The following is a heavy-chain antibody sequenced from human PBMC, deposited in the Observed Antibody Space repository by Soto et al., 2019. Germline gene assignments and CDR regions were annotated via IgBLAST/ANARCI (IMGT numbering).Heavy chain of an antibody. J-gene: IGHJ4*02. V-gene: IGHV4-30-4*01. Sequence: SETLSLTCTVSAGSISSGDYYWSWIRQPPGKGLEWIGYIYYSGSTYYNPSLKSRVTISVDTSKNQFSLKLSSVTAADTAVYYCARVRRYDFWPHVDYWGQGTLVTVSS. CDR2: IYYSGST. CDR3: ARVRRYDFWPHVDY. D-gene: IGHD3-3*01. CDR1: AGSISSGDYY.